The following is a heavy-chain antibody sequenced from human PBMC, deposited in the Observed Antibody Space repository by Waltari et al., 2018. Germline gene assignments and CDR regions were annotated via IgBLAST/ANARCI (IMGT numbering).Heavy chain of an antibody. Sequence: QMQLQESGPGLVKPSGTLSVTCTVSGDSMRSGDWWSWVRQSPEKGLEWIGQIQRSGRTHYNPSFESRVTISMDSSNNQFSLKVTSTTAADTAVYYCARDRGRGIYLDSWGRGTLVTVSP. CDR1: GDSMRSGDW. V-gene: IGHV4-4*02. J-gene: IGHJ4*02. CDR3: ARDRGRGIYLDS. CDR2: IQRSGRT. D-gene: IGHD2-15*01.